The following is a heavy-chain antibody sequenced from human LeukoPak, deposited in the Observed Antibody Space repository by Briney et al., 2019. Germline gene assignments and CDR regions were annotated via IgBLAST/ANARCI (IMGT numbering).Heavy chain of an antibody. CDR3: ARGSDYYDSSGYYFDAFDI. Sequence: GASVKVSCTASGGTFSSYAISWVRQAPGQGLEWMGGIIPIFGTANYAQKFQGRVTITADESTSTAYMELSSLRSEDTAVYYCARGSDYYDSSGYYFDAFDIWGQGTMVTVSS. V-gene: IGHV1-69*13. CDR1: GGTFSSYA. J-gene: IGHJ3*02. CDR2: IIPIFGTA. D-gene: IGHD3-22*01.